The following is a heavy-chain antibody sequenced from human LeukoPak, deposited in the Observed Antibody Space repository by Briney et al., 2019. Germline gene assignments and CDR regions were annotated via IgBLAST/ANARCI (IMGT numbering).Heavy chain of an antibody. Sequence: GGSLRLSCAASGFTFSSYDMHWVRQATGKGLEWVSAIGTAGDTYYPGSVKGRFTISRENAKNSLYLQMNSLRAGDAAVYYCAAGVSIIYGMDVWGQGTTVTVSS. CDR1: GFTFSSYD. CDR2: IGTAGDT. D-gene: IGHD2-21*01. CDR3: AAGVSIIYGMDV. V-gene: IGHV3-13*01. J-gene: IGHJ6*02.